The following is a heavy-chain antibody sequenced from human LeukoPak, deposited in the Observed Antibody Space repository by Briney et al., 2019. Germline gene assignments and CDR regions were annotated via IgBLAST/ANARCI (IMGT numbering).Heavy chain of an antibody. D-gene: IGHD5-12*01. V-gene: IGHV7-4-1*02. CDR3: ARVAGYDYLGVSYYYYYGMDV. Sequence: GASVKVSCKASGYTFTSYAMNWVRQAPGQGLEWMGWINTNTGNPTYAQGFTGRFVFSLDTSVSTAYLQISSLKAEDTAVYYCARVAGYDYLGVSYYYYYGMDVWGQGTTVTVSS. CDR2: INTNTGNP. J-gene: IGHJ6*02. CDR1: GYTFTSYA.